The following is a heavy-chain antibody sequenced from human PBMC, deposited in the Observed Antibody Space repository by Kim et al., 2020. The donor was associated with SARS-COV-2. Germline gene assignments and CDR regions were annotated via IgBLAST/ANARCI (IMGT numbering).Heavy chain of an antibody. J-gene: IGHJ4*02. D-gene: IGHD5-12*01. CDR3: ARLGGWLRPGPFDY. Sequence: AQTFQGRVTITADESTSTAYMELSSLRAEDTAVYYCARLGGWLRPGPFDYWGQRTLVTVSS. V-gene: IGHV1-69*01.